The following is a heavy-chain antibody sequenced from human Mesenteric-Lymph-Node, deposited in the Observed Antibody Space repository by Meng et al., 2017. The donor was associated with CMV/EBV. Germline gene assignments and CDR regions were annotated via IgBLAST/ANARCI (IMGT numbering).Heavy chain of an antibody. J-gene: IGHJ4*02. CDR2: INHSGSS. V-gene: IGHV4-34*01. CDR3: ARHQRWLKSEGGFNY. CDR1: GGSFCGYY. D-gene: IGHD4-23*01. Sequence: QVCVGVLLEPSGASCLTSGVAGGSFCGYYWIWIRQPPGKRLEWIGEINHSGSSNSNPSLKSRVTISVDTSKNQFSLKLSSVTAADTAVYYCARHQRWLKSEGGFNYWGQGTLVTVSS.